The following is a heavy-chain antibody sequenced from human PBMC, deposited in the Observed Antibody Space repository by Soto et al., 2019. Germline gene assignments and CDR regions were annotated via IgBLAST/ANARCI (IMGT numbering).Heavy chain of an antibody. J-gene: IGHJ5*01. CDR2: INAGNGNT. V-gene: IGHV1-3*01. CDR3: ASVFIVPAATTIWFHS. Sequence: ASVKVSCKASGYTFTSYAMHWVRQAPGQRLEWMGWINAGNGNTKYSQKFQGRVTITRDTSASTAYMELSSLRSEDTAVYYCASVFIVPAATTIWFHSLRDGPPVTVS. D-gene: IGHD2-15*01. CDR1: GYTFTSYA.